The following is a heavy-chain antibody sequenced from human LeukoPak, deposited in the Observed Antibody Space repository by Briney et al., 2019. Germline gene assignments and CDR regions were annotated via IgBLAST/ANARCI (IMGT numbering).Heavy chain of an antibody. J-gene: IGHJ6*02. D-gene: IGHD3-16*01. Sequence: ASVKVSCKTAGGTFSSYAISWVRQAPGQGLEWMGRIIPILGLAVYAQKFQGRVTITADKSTSTAYMELSSLRSEDTAAYYCARVEGGTYGGFDGMDVWGQGTTVTVSS. CDR3: ARVEGGTYGGFDGMDV. V-gene: IGHV1-69*04. CDR2: IIPILGLA. CDR1: GGTFSSYA.